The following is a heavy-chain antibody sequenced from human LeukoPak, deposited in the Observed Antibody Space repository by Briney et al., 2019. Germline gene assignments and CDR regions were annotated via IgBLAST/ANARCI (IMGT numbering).Heavy chain of an antibody. J-gene: IGHJ6*02. CDR3: ARERRRYCSSTSCYRGPYYYYGMDV. V-gene: IGHV3-66*01. CDR1: GFTVSSNY. D-gene: IGHD2-2*01. CDR2: IYSGGST. Sequence: GGSLRLSCAASGFTVSSNYMSWVRQAPGKGLEWVSVIYSGGSTYYADSVKGRFTISGDNSKNTLYLQMNSLRAEDTAVYYCARERRRYCSSTSCYRGPYYYYGMDVWGQGTTVTVSS.